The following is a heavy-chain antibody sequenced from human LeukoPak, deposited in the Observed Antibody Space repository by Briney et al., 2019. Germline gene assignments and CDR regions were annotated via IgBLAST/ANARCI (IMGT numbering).Heavy chain of an antibody. CDR2: IRYDGSNK. D-gene: IGHD4-11*01. Sequence: GGSLRLSCAASGFTFSSYGMHWVRQAPGKGLEWVAFIRYDGSNKYYADSVKGRFTISRDNSKNTLYLQMNSLRAADTAVYYCAKEPEYDYSNSYFDYWGQGTLVTVSS. CDR1: GFTFSSYG. J-gene: IGHJ4*02. CDR3: AKEPEYDYSNSYFDY. V-gene: IGHV3-30*02.